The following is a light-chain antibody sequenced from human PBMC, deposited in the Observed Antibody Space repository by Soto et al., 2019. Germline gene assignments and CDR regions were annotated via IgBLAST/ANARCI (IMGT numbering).Light chain of an antibody. CDR3: QSYNSSLSGYV. Sequence: QSALTQPPSVSGAPGQRVTISCTGSSSNIGAGYDVHWYQQLPGTAPKLLIYGNSNRPSGVPDRFSGSKSGTSASLAITGLQAEDEADYYSQSYNSSLSGYVFGTGTKVP. J-gene: IGLJ1*01. CDR1: SSNIGAGYD. V-gene: IGLV1-40*01. CDR2: GNS.